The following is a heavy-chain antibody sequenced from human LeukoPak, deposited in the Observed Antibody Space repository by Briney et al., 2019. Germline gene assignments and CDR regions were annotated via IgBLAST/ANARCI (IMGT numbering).Heavy chain of an antibody. D-gene: IGHD5-24*01. Sequence: SETLSLTCAVSGGSISSGNWWSWVRQPPGKGLEWIGEIYHSGSTNYNPSLKSRVTISVDKSKDQFSLKLSSVTAADTAVYYCAREGRAGYNLGYWGQGTLVTVSS. CDR1: GGSISSGNW. V-gene: IGHV4-4*02. J-gene: IGHJ4*02. CDR3: AREGRAGYNLGY. CDR2: IYHSGST.